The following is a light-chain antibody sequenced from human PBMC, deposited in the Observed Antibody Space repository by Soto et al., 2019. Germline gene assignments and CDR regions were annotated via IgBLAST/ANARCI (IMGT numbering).Light chain of an antibody. V-gene: IGLV4-60*02. J-gene: IGLJ3*02. Sequence: QAVVTQSSSASASLGSSVKLTCTLSSGHSSYIIAWHQQQPGKAPRYLMKLEGSGSYNTGSGVPDRFSGSSSGADRYLTISNLQFEDEADYYCETWDSNTWVFGGGTQLTVL. CDR2: LEGSGSY. CDR1: SGHSSYI. CDR3: ETWDSNTWV.